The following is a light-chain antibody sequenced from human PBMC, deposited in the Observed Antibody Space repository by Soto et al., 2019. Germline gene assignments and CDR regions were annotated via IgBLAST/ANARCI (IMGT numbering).Light chain of an antibody. Sequence: DIQMTQSPSTLSASVGDRVTITCRASQSVSSWLAWYQQKPGKAPKLLIYDASTLESGVPSRFSGSRSGTEFTLTISSLQPDEFATYYCQQYNSYSWTFGQGTKVDIK. CDR3: QQYNSYSWT. V-gene: IGKV1-5*01. CDR1: QSVSSW. J-gene: IGKJ1*01. CDR2: DAS.